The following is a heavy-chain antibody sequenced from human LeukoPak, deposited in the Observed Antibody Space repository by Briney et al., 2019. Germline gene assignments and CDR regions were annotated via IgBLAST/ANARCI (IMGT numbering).Heavy chain of an antibody. Sequence: GGSLRLSCAASGFTFSGFSMTWVRQTPGKGLEWVANIKEDGSKDYYLDSVKGRFTISKDNAKNSLYLQMNSLRAEDTAVYYCARDAAYCRFDYWGHGTLVTVSS. D-gene: IGHD6-25*01. J-gene: IGHJ4*01. CDR1: GFTFSGFS. CDR2: IKEDGSKD. V-gene: IGHV3-7*03. CDR3: ARDAAYCRFDY.